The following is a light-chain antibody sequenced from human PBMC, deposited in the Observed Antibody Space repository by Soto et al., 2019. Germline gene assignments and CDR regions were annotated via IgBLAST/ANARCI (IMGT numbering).Light chain of an antibody. CDR1: SSDVGGYNY. CDR3: TSYTSSGTYV. Sequence: QSVLTQPASVSGSPGQSITISCTGTSSDVGGYNYVSWHQQRPGKAPKLTIYDVSSRPSGVSNRFSASKSGNTASLTISWLQAEDEADYYCTSYTSSGTYVFGTGTKVTVL. V-gene: IGLV2-14*01. J-gene: IGLJ1*01. CDR2: DVS.